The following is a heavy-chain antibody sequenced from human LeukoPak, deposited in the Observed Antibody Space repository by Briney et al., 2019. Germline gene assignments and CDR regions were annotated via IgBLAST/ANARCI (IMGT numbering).Heavy chain of an antibody. Sequence: PSETLSLTCAVSGYSISSGYYWGWIRQPPGKGLEWIGSIYHSGSTYYNPSLKSRVTISVDTSKNQFSLKLSSVTAADTAVYYCARVAYPAGTGTFDIWGQGTMVTVSS. J-gene: IGHJ3*02. CDR3: ARVAYPAGTGTFDI. D-gene: IGHD6-13*01. V-gene: IGHV4-38-2*01. CDR2: IYHSGST. CDR1: GYSISSGYY.